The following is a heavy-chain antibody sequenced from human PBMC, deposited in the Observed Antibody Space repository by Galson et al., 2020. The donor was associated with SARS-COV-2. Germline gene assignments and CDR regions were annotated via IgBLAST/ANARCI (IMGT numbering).Heavy chain of an antibody. CDR3: ARDRSWYSQGTDYYYGMDV. CDR1: GYTFTGYY. V-gene: IGHV1-2*02. J-gene: IGHJ6*02. CDR2: INPNSGGT. Sequence: ASVKVSCKASGYTFTGYYMHWVRQAPGQGLEWMGWINPNSGGTNYAQKFQGRVTMTRDTSISTAYMELSRLRSDDTAVYYCARDRSWYSQGTDYYYGMDVWGQGTTVTVSS. D-gene: IGHD2-15*01.